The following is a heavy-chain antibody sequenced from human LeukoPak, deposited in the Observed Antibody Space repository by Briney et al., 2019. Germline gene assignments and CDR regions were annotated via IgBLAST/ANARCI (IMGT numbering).Heavy chain of an antibody. CDR1: GYTFTNYY. V-gene: IGHV1-46*01. D-gene: IGHD2-2*01. J-gene: IGHJ4*02. CDR2: INPSGGST. Sequence: GASVKVSCKTSGYTFTNYYIHWVRQAPGQGLEWMGIINPSGGSTTYAQKFQGRVTMTRDMSTSTVYMELSSLRSEDTAVYYCARAMPNDYWGQGTLVTVSS. CDR3: ARAMPNDY.